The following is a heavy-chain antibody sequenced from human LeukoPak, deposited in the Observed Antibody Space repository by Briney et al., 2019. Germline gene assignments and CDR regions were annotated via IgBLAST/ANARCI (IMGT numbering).Heavy chain of an antibody. CDR3: ARRYGGYDAFDI. J-gene: IGHJ3*02. D-gene: IGHD4-23*01. CDR2: IYSGGNT. CDR1: GFTFSNYR. Sequence: PGGSLRLSCAASGFTFSNYRMSWVRQAPGKGLEWVSVIYSGGNTYYADSVKGRFTISRDNSKNTLYLQINSLRAEDTAVYYCARRYGGYDAFDIWGQGTMVTVSS. V-gene: IGHV3-53*01.